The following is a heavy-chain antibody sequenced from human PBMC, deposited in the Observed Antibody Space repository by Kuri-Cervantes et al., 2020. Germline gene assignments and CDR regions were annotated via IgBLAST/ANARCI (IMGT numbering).Heavy chain of an antibody. CDR2: IIPIFGTA. Sequence: SVKVSCKASGGTFSSYAISWVRQAPGQGLEWMGGIIPIFGTANYAQKFQGRVTITTDESTSTAYMELSSLRSDDTAVYYCAREQMGGGALDYWGQGTPVTVSS. CDR3: AREQMGGGALDY. V-gene: IGHV1-69*05. CDR1: GGTFSSYA. J-gene: IGHJ4*02. D-gene: IGHD3-16*01.